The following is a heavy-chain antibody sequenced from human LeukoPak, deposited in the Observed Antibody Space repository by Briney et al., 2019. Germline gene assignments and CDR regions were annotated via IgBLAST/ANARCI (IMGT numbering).Heavy chain of an antibody. J-gene: IGHJ3*02. CDR2: IRFDGSNK. CDR1: GFTFSNYG. V-gene: IGHV3-30*02. D-gene: IGHD1-26*01. Sequence: PGGSLSLSCAASGFTFSNYGMHWVRQAPGKGLEWVAFIRFDGSNKNYADPVKGRFTISRDNSKNTLYLQMNSLRAEDTAVYYCAKDSGSYGNAFDMWGQGTMVTVSS. CDR3: AKDSGSYGNAFDM.